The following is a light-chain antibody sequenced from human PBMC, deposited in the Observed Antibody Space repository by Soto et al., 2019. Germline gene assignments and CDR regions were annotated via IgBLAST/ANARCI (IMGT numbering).Light chain of an antibody. V-gene: IGKV1-33*01. CDR2: DAS. Sequence: DIQMTQSPSSLSASVGDRVTITCQASQDISNYLNWYQQKPGKAPKLLIYDASNLETGVPSRFSGSVSGTDFTFTISRLQPEDIATYYCQQYDNHGAFGPGTKVDIK. CDR3: QQYDNHGA. J-gene: IGKJ3*01. CDR1: QDISNY.